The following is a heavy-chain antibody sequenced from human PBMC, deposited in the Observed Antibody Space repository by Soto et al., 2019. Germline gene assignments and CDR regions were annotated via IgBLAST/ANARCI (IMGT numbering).Heavy chain of an antibody. J-gene: IGHJ4*02. D-gene: IGHD2-15*01. CDR3: AKEFGGGKPFDY. V-gene: IGHV3-23*01. Sequence: EVQLLESGGGLVQPGGSLRLSCAASGFTFSNYGMNWVRQAPGKGLEWVAAISGSGGRTYYADSMKGRVTISSDNSKNTLYMQMNSLRAEDTAVYYCAKEFGGGKPFDYWGQGTLVTVSS. CDR1: GFTFSNYG. CDR2: ISGSGGRT.